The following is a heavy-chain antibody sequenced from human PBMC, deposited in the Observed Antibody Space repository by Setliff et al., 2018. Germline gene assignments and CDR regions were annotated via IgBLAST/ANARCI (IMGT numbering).Heavy chain of an antibody. CDR2: ISVYNGKT. D-gene: IGHD4-17*01. CDR1: GYTFTSYG. Sequence: GASVKVSCKASGYTFTSYGFSWVRQAPGQGLEWMGWISVYNGKTKYAQKFQGRVTMTTDTSTRTAYMELRSLRSDDTAVYYCASLRLRYDAFDIWGQGTMVTVSS. V-gene: IGHV1-18*01. CDR3: ASLRLRYDAFDI. J-gene: IGHJ3*02.